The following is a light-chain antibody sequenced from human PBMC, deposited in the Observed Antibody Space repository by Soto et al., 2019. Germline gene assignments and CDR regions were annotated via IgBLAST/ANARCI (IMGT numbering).Light chain of an antibody. CDR2: DAS. V-gene: IGKV3-11*01. CDR3: QPRSNCFPIT. J-gene: IGKJ5*01. CDR1: QSVSSY. Sequence: EIVLTQSPATLSLSPGERATLSCRASQSVSSYLAWYQQKPGQAPRLLIYDASNRATGIPVRFSGSGSGTDFTLTISSLEPEDFAVYRCQPRSNCFPIT.